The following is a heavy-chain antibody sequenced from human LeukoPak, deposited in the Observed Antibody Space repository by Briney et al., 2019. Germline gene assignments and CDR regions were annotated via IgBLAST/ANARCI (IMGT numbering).Heavy chain of an antibody. CDR3: ARRGSLGATGY. D-gene: IGHD1-26*01. V-gene: IGHV5-51*01. J-gene: IGHJ4*02. CDR2: IYPGDSDT. CDR1: GSIFTSYW. Sequence: GASLQISCEGSGSIFTSYWIGWGRQLPGKGLEWMGIIYPGDSDTRYSPSFQGQVTISADKSISTAYLQWSSLKASDTAMYYCARRGSLGATGYWGQGTLVTVSS.